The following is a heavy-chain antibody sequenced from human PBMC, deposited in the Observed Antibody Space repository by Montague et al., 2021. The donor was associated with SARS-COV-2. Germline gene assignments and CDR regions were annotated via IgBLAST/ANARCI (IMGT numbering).Heavy chain of an antibody. J-gene: IGHJ6*02. CDR2: IDWDDDK. CDR3: ARMTTVVSLGYYYYYGMDV. CDR1: GFSLSTSGMC. V-gene: IGHV2-70*01. D-gene: IGHD4-23*01. Sequence: PALVKPTQTLTLTCTFSGFSLSTSGMCVSWIRQPPGKALEWPALIDWDDDKYYSTSLKTRLTISKDTSKNQVVLTMTYMDPVDTPTYYCARMTTVVSLGYYYYYGMDVWGQGTTVTVSS.